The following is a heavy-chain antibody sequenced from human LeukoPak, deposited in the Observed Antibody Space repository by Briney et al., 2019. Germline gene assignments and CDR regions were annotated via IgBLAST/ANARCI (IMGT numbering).Heavy chain of an antibody. CDR2: ISGSGGST. V-gene: IGHV3-23*01. D-gene: IGHD6-13*01. J-gene: IGHJ5*02. CDR3: AKEIWEQQLGNDWFDP. Sequence: GGSLRLSCAASGFTFSSYAMSWVRQAPGKGLEWVSAISGSGGSTYYADSVKGRFTISRDNSKNTLYLQMNSLRAEDTAVYYCAKEIWEQQLGNDWFDPWGQGTLVTVSS. CDR1: GFTFSSYA.